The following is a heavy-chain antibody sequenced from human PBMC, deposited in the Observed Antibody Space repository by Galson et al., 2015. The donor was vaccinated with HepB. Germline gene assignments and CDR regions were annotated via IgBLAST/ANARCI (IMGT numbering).Heavy chain of an antibody. J-gene: IGHJ5*02. D-gene: IGHD7-27*01. CDR2: ISSSGSTI. CDR3: ARDGDSGWFDP. CDR1: GFTFSDYY. Sequence: SLRLSCAASGFTFSDYYMSWVRQAPGKGLERVSYISSSGSTIYYADSVKGRFTISRDNAKNSLYLQMNSLRAEDTAVYYCARDGDSGWFDPWGQGTLVTVSS. V-gene: IGHV3-11*01.